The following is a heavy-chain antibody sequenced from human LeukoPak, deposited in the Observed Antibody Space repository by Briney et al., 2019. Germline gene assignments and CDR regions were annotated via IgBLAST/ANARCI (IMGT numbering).Heavy chain of an antibody. CDR2: IRSRTNTYAT. CDR1: GFTFSGPA. CDR3: TRGSQSDSYYGMDV. J-gene: IGHJ6*02. V-gene: IGHV3-73*01. Sequence: GGSLRLSCAASGFTFSGPAMYWVRQASGKGLEWVGRIRSRTNTYATAYAASVKGRFTISRDDSENTAYLLMNSLKTEDTAVYFCTRGSQSDSYYGMDVWGQGTTVTVSS.